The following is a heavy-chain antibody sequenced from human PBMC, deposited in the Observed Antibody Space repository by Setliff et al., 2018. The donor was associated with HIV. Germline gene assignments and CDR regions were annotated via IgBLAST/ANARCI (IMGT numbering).Heavy chain of an antibody. Sequence: GESLKISCAASGFTFSDYWMHWVRQAPGKGLVWVSRITGDGSSTRYADSVKGRFTISRDNAKNTMYLEMNSLRAEDTAVYYCARDTEMITTTDAFDIWGQGTMVTVSS. V-gene: IGHV3-74*01. CDR1: GFTFSDYW. D-gene: IGHD3-22*01. CDR3: ARDTEMITTTDAFDI. J-gene: IGHJ3*02. CDR2: ITGDGSST.